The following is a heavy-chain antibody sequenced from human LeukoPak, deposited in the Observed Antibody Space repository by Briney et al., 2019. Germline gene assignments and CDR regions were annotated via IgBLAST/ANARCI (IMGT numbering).Heavy chain of an antibody. CDR3: TRGSSGRRDN. Sequence: AAVRVSCKASGYTFTSCDINWVRQATGQGLEWMGWMNPHSGNTGYGQSLQGRITMTRDISLGTAYMELSNLTSEDTAIYYCTRGSSGRRDNWGQGTL. CDR2: MNPHSGNT. D-gene: IGHD6-19*01. V-gene: IGHV1-8*01. CDR1: GYTFTSCD. J-gene: IGHJ4*02.